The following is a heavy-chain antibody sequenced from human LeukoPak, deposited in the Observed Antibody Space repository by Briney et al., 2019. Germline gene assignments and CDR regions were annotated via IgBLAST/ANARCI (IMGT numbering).Heavy chain of an antibody. CDR3: ARGRSLGFWSGYRDYYYYYMDV. J-gene: IGHJ6*03. CDR1: GYTFTSYD. V-gene: IGHV1-8*01. CDR2: MNPNSGNT. D-gene: IGHD3-3*01. Sequence: ASVTVSFKASGYTFTSYDINWVRQATGQGLEWMGWMNPNSGNTGYAQKFQGRVTMTRNTSISTAYMELSSLRSEDTAVYYCARGRSLGFWSGYRDYYYYYMDVWGKGTTVTVSS.